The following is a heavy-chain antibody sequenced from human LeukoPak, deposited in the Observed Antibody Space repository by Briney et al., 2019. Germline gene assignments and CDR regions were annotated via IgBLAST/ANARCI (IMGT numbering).Heavy chain of an antibody. CDR2: ISASGLST. CDR3: ARSRMVLHWFDP. Sequence: PGGSLRLSCAASGFTFTSSAMSWVRQAPGKGLEWVSTISASGLSTYHADSVTGRFTISRDNSKNTLYLQMNSLKAEDTAVYYCARSRMVLHWFDPWGQGSLVTVS. V-gene: IGHV3-23*01. D-gene: IGHD2/OR15-2a*01. J-gene: IGHJ5*02. CDR1: GFTFTSSA.